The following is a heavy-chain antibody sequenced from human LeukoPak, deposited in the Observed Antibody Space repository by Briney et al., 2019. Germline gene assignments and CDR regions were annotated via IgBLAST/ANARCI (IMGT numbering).Heavy chain of an antibody. V-gene: IGHV4-34*01. CDR1: GGSFSGYY. Sequence: PSETLSLTCAVYGGSFSGYYWGWIRQPPGKGLEWIGEINHSGGTNYNPSLKSRVTISVDTSKNQFSLKLSSVTAADTAVYYCARRWSYFDYWGQGTLVTVSS. J-gene: IGHJ4*02. CDR3: ARRWSYFDY. D-gene: IGHD1-1*01. CDR2: INHSGGT.